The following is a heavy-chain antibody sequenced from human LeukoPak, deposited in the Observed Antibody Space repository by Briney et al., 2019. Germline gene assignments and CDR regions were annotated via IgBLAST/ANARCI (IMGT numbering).Heavy chain of an antibody. J-gene: IGHJ4*02. CDR3: ARNFWGTGDS. CDR1: GFTFSDYW. V-gene: IGHV3-74*01. D-gene: IGHD3-10*01. Sequence: GGSLRLSCAASGFTFSDYWMHWVHQAPGTGLVWVSHISPDGSTTRYADSLEGRFTISRDNAKNTLYLQMNNLRGEDTALYYCARNFWGTGDSWGQGALVTVSS. CDR2: ISPDGSTT.